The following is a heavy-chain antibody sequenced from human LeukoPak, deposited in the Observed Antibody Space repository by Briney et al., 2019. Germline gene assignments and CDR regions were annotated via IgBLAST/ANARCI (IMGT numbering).Heavy chain of an antibody. CDR1: GGSISSYY. CDR3: ARHIGYFDY. V-gene: IGHV4-59*01. CDR2: IYYSGST. D-gene: IGHD3-10*01. J-gene: IGHJ4*02. Sequence: SETLSLTCTVSGGSISSYYWSWIRQPPGKGLEWIGYIYYSGSTNYNPSLKSRVTISVDTSKNQFSLMLSSVTAADTAVYYCARHIGYFDYWGQGTLVTVSS.